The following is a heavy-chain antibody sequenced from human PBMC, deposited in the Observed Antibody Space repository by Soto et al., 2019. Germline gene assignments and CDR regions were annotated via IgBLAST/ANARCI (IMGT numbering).Heavy chain of an antibody. D-gene: IGHD1-7*01. Sequence: SETLSLTCTVSGGSISSGGYYWSWIRQHPGKGLEWIGYIYYSGSTYYNPSLKSRVTISVDTSKSQFSLKLSSVTAADTAVYYCARDGVSSTEYTWNYGTYFDYWGQGDLVTVSS. V-gene: IGHV4-31*03. CDR3: ARDGVSSTEYTWNYGTYFDY. J-gene: IGHJ4*02. CDR1: GGSISSGGYY. CDR2: IYYSGST.